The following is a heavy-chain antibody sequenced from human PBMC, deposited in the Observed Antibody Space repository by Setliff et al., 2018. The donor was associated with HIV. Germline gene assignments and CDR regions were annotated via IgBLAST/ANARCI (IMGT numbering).Heavy chain of an antibody. D-gene: IGHD4-17*01. CDR2: INSDGSTI. CDR1: GFTFRIYW. CDR3: ARVRTTVSADFYYYMDA. V-gene: IGHV3-74*01. J-gene: IGHJ6*03. Sequence: GGSLRLSCVASGFTFRIYWMHWVRQVPGKGLVWVSRINSDGSTITYADSVKDRFTISRDNAKSTLYLQLSSLRADDTAVYYCARVRTTVSADFYYYMDAWGKGTTVTVSS.